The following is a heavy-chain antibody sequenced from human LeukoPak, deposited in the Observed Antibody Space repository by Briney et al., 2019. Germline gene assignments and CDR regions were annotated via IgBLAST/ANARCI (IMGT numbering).Heavy chain of an antibody. CDR2: FNPNSGGT. V-gene: IGHV1-2*02. CDR3: ARDYELGTPGSAYEYFDN. CDR1: GYTFTDHF. J-gene: IGHJ4*02. Sequence: GASVKVSCKTSGYTFTDHFMHWVRHAPGQGLEWMGWFNPNSGGTSYAQKFQGRVTMTRDTSISTVYMELSSLRSDDTAVYYCARDYELGTPGSAYEYFDNWGQGTLLTVSS. D-gene: IGHD1-1*01.